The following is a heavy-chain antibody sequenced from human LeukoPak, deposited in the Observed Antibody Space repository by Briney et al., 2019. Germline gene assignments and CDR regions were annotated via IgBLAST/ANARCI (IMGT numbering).Heavy chain of an antibody. CDR2: INPSGGST. CDR3: ATWPKLAAAGMDYYFDY. Sequence: GASVTVSCKASGYTFTSYYMHWVRQAPGQGLEWMGIINPSGGSTSYAQKFQGRVTMTEDTSTDTAYMELSSLRSEDTAVYYCATWPKLAAAGMDYYFDYWGQGTLVTVSS. J-gene: IGHJ4*02. V-gene: IGHV1-46*01. CDR1: GYTFTSYY. D-gene: IGHD6-13*01.